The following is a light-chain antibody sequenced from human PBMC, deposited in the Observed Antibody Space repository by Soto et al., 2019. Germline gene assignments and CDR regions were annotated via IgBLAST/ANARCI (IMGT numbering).Light chain of an antibody. CDR3: QQYNSLPPT. CDR1: RDVNIW. J-gene: IGKJ4*01. Sequence: DIQLTQSPSSLSASVGDRVTITCRASRDVNIWLAWYQQKPEKAPRSLINATSSLHSGVPSRFSGSIYGTYFTLNISSLQPEDSATYYCQQYNSLPPTFGGGTKVDIK. V-gene: IGKV1D-16*01. CDR2: ATS.